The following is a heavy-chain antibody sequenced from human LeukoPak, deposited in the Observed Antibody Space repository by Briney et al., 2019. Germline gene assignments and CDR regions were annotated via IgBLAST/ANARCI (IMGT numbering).Heavy chain of an antibody. CDR2: IKQDGSEK. J-gene: IGHJ4*02. Sequence: PGGSLRLSCAASEFTFSSYWMSWVRQAPGKGLEWVANIKQDGSEKYYVDSVKGRFTISRDNAKNSLYLQMNSLRAEDTAVYYCARAGLGSGYHGGFDYWGQGTLVTVSS. CDR1: EFTFSSYW. V-gene: IGHV3-7*01. D-gene: IGHD3-22*01. CDR3: ARAGLGSGYHGGFDY.